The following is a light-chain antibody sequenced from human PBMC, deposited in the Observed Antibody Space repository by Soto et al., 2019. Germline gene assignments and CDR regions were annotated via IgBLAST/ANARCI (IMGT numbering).Light chain of an antibody. CDR1: QSISKY. V-gene: IGKV1-5*01. Sequence: DIQMTQSPSTLSASVGDRVTITCRASQSISKYLAWYQQKPGKAPKLLIYDASILESGVPSRFSGSASGTEFTLTISSLQPDDFATYYCQQYNSYLWTFGQGTKVESK. CDR3: QQYNSYLWT. CDR2: DAS. J-gene: IGKJ1*01.